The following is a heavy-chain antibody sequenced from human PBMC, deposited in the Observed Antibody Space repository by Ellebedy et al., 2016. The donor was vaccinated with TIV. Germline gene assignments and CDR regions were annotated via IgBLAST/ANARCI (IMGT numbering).Heavy chain of an antibody. V-gene: IGHV1-46*01. J-gene: IGHJ6*02. CDR2: IDPSGGST. D-gene: IGHD1-26*01. Sequence: AASVKVSCKASGYTFTSYYMHWVRQAPGQGLEWMGVIDPSGGSTDYAQKFQGRVTIPRDTSTSTVYMELSSLRSDDTAVYYCARDRIVGSSSPYYNGMDVWGQGTTVTVSS. CDR1: GYTFTSYY. CDR3: ARDRIVGSSSPYYNGMDV.